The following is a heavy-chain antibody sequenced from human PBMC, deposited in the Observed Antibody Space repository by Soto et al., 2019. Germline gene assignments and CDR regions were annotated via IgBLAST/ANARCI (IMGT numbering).Heavy chain of an antibody. D-gene: IGHD3-22*01. Sequence: SETLSLTCTVSGGSISSSSYYWGWIRQPPGKGLEWIGSIYYSGSTYYNPSLKSRVTISVDTSKNQFSLKLSSVTAADTAGYYCARHEGVVVITPFDYWGQGTLVT. CDR1: GGSISSSSYY. J-gene: IGHJ4*02. CDR2: IYYSGST. CDR3: ARHEGVVVITPFDY. V-gene: IGHV4-39*01.